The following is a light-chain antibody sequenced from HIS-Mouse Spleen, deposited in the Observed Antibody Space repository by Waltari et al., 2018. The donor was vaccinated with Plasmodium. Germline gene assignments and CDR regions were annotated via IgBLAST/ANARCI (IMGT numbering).Light chain of an antibody. CDR3: QQYNSWSFT. Sequence: DIVMTQSPATLSVSPGERATLSCRASQSVSSYLAWYQQKPGKAPRLLIYGASTRATGIPARFSGSGSGTEFTLTISSLQSEDFAVYYCQQYNSWSFTFGPGTKVEIK. CDR2: GAS. V-gene: IGKV3-15*01. J-gene: IGKJ3*01. CDR1: QSVSSY.